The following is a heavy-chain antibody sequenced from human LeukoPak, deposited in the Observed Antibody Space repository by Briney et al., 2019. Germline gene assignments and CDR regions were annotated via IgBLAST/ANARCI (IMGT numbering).Heavy chain of an antibody. D-gene: IGHD6-13*01. CDR1: GFTFSSYS. J-gene: IGHJ5*02. Sequence: PGGSLRLSCAASGFTFSSYSMNWVRQAPGKGLEWVSYISSSSTIYYADSVKGRFTIPRDNAKNSLYLQMNSLRAEDTAVYYCAKIAAAEGHNWFDPWGQGTLVTVSS. CDR3: AKIAAAEGHNWFDP. CDR2: ISSSSTI. V-gene: IGHV3-48*01.